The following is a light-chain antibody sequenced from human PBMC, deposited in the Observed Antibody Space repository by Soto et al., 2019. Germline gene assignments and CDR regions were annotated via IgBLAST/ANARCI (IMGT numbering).Light chain of an antibody. J-gene: IGKJ1*01. V-gene: IGKV1-5*01. CDR2: DAS. CDR3: QQYNNYPRT. CDR1: QSLNSL. Sequence: DIQMTQSPSTLSASVGDRVTITCRASQSLNSLLAWYQQKPGRAPKLLIYDASTLESGVPSRFSGSGSGTEFTLTISSLQPDDFATYYCQQYNNYPRTFGQGTKVDIK.